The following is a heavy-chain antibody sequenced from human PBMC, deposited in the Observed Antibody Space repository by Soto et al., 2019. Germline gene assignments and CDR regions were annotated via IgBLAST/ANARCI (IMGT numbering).Heavy chain of an antibody. D-gene: IGHD4-17*01. CDR2: ISGSGGST. CDR1: GFTFSSYA. V-gene: IGHV3-23*01. CDR3: AKEVTTGNYYYYYGMDV. Sequence: GGSLRLSCAASGFTFSSYAMSWVRQAPGKGLEWVSAISGSGGSTYYADSVKGRFTISRDNSKNTLYLQMNSLRAEDTAVYYCAKEVTTGNYYYYYGMDVWGQGTTVTVSS. J-gene: IGHJ6*02.